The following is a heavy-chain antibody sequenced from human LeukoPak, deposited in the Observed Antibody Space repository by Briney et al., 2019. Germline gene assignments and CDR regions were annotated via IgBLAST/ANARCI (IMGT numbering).Heavy chain of an antibody. V-gene: IGHV4-4*07. J-gene: IGHJ5*02. CDR2: IYTSGST. Sequence: PSETLSLTCTVSGGSISSYYWSWIRQPAGKGLEWIGRIYTSGSTNYNPSLKSRVTMSVDTYKNQFSLKLSSVTAADTAVYYCAREQWLDLGVPYNWFDPWGQGTLVTVSS. CDR3: AREQWLDLGVPYNWFDP. CDR1: GGSISSYY. D-gene: IGHD6-19*01.